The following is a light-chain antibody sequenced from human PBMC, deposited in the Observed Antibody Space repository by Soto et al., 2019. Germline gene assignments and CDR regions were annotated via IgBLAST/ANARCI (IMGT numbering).Light chain of an antibody. Sequence: DIVMTQSPDSLAVSLGRRATINCKSGQGVLLSPTIKNSLAWYQQKPGQPPKLLIYWASTRESGVPDRFTGSGSGTDLTLTISSLQAEDVAFYYCQQYHSAPQTFGQGTKVEIK. V-gene: IGKV4-1*01. CDR3: QQYHSAPQT. J-gene: IGKJ1*01. CDR2: WAS. CDR1: QGVLLSPTIKNS.